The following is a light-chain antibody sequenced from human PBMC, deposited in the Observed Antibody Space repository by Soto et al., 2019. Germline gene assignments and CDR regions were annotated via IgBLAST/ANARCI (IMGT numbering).Light chain of an antibody. J-gene: IGLJ2*01. Sequence: QSFLTQPPSASGTPGQRVTISCSGSSSNIGPNTVNWYQQVPGTAPKVLIYSSNQRPSGVPDRFSGSKSGTSASLAISGLQSEDEADYYCAVWDDSLNGLIFGGGTKVTVL. V-gene: IGLV1-44*01. CDR1: SSNIGPNT. CDR3: AVWDDSLNGLI. CDR2: SSN.